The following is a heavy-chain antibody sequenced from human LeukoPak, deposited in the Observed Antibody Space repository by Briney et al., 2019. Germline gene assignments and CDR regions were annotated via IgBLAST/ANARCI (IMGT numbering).Heavy chain of an antibody. V-gene: IGHV5-51*01. CDR3: ARPRGAWYNAFDI. J-gene: IGHJ3*02. Sequence: PGESLKISCMGSGYRFTGYWIGWVRQMPGKGLEWMGIIYPGDFDTRYSPSFEGQVTISADKSSSTAYLQWTSLKASDSAMYYCARPRGAWYNAFDIWGQGTMVTVSS. CDR2: IYPGDFDT. CDR1: GYRFTGYW. D-gene: IGHD6-13*01.